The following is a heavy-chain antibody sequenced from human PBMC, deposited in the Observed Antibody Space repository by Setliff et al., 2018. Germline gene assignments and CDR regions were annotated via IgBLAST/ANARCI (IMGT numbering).Heavy chain of an antibody. D-gene: IGHD6-13*01. CDR2: FDPEDGET. V-gene: IGHV1-24*01. CDR3: ATNAGRSSSWYPRRPGEGHAFDI. CDR1: GYTLTELS. J-gene: IGHJ3*02. Sequence: ASVKVSCKVSGYTLTELSRHWVRQAPGKGPEWMGGFDPEDGETIYAQKFQGRVTMTEDTSTDTAYMELSSLRSEDTAVYYCATNAGRSSSWYPRRPGEGHAFDIWGQGTMVTVSS.